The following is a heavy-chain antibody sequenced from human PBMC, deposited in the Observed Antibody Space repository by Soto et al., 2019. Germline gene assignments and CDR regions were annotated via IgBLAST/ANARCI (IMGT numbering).Heavy chain of an antibody. CDR3: ASGGCSSTSCHYYYYYGMDV. CDR1: GFTFSSYA. CDR2: ISGSGGST. V-gene: IGHV3-23*01. J-gene: IGHJ6*02. D-gene: IGHD2-2*01. Sequence: GGSLRLSCAASGFTFSSYAMSWVRQAPGKGLEWVSAISGSGGSTYYADSVKGRFTISRDNSKNTLYLQMNSLRAEDTAVYYCASGGCSSTSCHYYYYYGMDVWGQGTTVTVSS.